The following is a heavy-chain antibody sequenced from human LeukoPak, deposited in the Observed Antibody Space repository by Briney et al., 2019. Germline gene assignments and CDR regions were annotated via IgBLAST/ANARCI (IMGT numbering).Heavy chain of an antibody. CDR1: GYTFTSYY. V-gene: IGHV1-46*01. Sequence: ASVKVSCKASGYTFTSYYMHWVRQAPGQGLEWMGIINPSGGSTSYAQKFQGRVTMTRDTSTSTVYMELSSLRSEDTAVYYCARATTIAAAGTVFDYWGQGTLVTVSS. J-gene: IGHJ4*02. D-gene: IGHD6-13*01. CDR3: ARATTIAAAGTVFDY. CDR2: INPSGGST.